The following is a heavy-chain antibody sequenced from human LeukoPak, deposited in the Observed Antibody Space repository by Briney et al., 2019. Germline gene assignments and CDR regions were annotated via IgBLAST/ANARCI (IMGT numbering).Heavy chain of an antibody. Sequence: GGSLRLSCAASGFXLSSYSIDWVRQAPGRGLEWVSYISGSGDTIYYADSVRGRFTISRDNAQNSLYLQMNSLRDEDTAVYYCARGWLANTFDYWGQGTLVAVSS. V-gene: IGHV3-48*02. CDR2: ISGSGDTI. CDR3: ARGWLANTFDY. J-gene: IGHJ4*02. CDR1: GFXLSSYS. D-gene: IGHD6-19*01.